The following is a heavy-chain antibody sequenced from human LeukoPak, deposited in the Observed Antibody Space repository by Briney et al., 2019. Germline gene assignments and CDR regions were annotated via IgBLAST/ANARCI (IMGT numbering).Heavy chain of an antibody. V-gene: IGHV1-3*01. J-gene: IGHJ4*02. CDR2: INAGNGNT. CDR3: ARGPYSSGWSPTYFDY. Sequence: GASVKVSCKASGYTFTSYAMHWVRQAPGQRLEWMGWINAGNGNTKYSQKFQGRVTITRGTSASTAYMELSSLRSGDTAVYYCARGPYSSGWSPTYFDYWGQGTLVTVSS. CDR1: GYTFTSYA. D-gene: IGHD6-19*01.